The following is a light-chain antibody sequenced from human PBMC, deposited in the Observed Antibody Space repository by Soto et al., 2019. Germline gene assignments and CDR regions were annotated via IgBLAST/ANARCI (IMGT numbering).Light chain of an antibody. CDR1: QNIGTS. CDR3: QQYGSSPKT. Sequence: EIVLTQSPATLSLSSGERATLSCRAGQNIGTSLVWSQQKPGQSPRLLIYGAFNRATGIPARFSGSGSGTDFTLTISRLDPEDFAVYYCQQYGSSPKTFGGGTKVDIK. CDR2: GAF. V-gene: IGKV3-20*01. J-gene: IGKJ4*01.